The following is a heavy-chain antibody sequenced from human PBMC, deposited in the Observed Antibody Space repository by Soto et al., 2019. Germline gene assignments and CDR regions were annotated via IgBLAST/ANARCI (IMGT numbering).Heavy chain of an antibody. CDR3: ARSLGYCTNGVCYTQDFDY. J-gene: IGHJ4*02. CDR1: GGSISSGGYY. V-gene: IGHV4-31*03. D-gene: IGHD2-8*01. Sequence: SETLSLTCTVSGGSISSGGYYWSWIRQHPGKGLEWIGYIYYSGSTYYNPSLKSRVTISVDTSKNQFSLKLSSVTAADTAVYYCARSLGYCTNGVCYTQDFDYWGQGTLVTVSS. CDR2: IYYSGST.